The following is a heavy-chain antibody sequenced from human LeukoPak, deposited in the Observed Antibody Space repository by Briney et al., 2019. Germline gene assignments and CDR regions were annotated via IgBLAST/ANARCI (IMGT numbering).Heavy chain of an antibody. J-gene: IGHJ4*02. D-gene: IGHD1-26*01. CDR2: IRYDGSDK. CDR1: GFIFSSYG. V-gene: IGHV3-30*02. CDR3: AKDAWEVGATSEIDY. Sequence: GGSLRLSCATSGFIFSSYGIHWVRQAPGKGLEWVAFIRYDGSDKYYADSVKGRFTISRDNSKNKVHLQMNSLRAEDTAVYYCAKDAWEVGATSEIDYWGQGTLVTVSS.